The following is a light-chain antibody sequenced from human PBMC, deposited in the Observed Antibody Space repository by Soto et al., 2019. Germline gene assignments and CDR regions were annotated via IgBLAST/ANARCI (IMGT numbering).Light chain of an antibody. CDR3: QQYVHWPRT. J-gene: IGKJ4*01. CDR2: DAS. V-gene: IGKV3-11*01. CDR1: QSVSSY. Sequence: EIVLTQSPATLSLSPGERATLSCMASQSVSSYLAWYQQKPGQAPRLLIYDASNRATGIPARFSGSGSGTDFTLTISSLEPEDFAVYYCQQYVHWPRTFGGGTKVDIK.